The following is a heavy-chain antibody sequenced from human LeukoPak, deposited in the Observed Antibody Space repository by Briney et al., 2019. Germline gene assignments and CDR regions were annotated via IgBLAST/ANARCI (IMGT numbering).Heavy chain of an antibody. D-gene: IGHD3-22*01. J-gene: IGHJ2*01. CDR1: GFTFSSYS. CDR3: TTNIGPDSSGYYSNWYFDL. CDR2: ISGSSSYI. V-gene: IGHV3-21*03. Sequence: PGGSLRLSCAASGFTFSSYSMNWVRQALEKGLEWVSSISGSSSYIYYADSVKGRFTISRDDAKTSLYLQMNSLKTEDTAVYYCTTNIGPDSSGYYSNWYFDLWGRGTLVTVSS.